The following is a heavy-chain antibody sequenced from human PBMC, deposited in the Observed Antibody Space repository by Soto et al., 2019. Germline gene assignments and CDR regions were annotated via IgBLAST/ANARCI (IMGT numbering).Heavy chain of an antibody. D-gene: IGHD3-22*01. CDR2: INAGNGNT. V-gene: IGHV1-3*01. Sequence: QVQLVQSGPEVRKPGASVKVSCKSSRYIFTKNAIHWVRQAPGYGLEWMAWINAGNGNTIYSQKFQGRVTITRDTSASTAYMELSSLRSEDTAVYYCARVAEDSSGYLAYWGQGTLVTVSS. CDR3: ARVAEDSSGYLAY. CDR1: RYIFTKNA. J-gene: IGHJ4*02.